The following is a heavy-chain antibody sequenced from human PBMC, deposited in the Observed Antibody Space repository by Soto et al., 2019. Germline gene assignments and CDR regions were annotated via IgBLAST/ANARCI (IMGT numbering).Heavy chain of an antibody. CDR3: ARPPGYISDWYYFDL. CDR2: ISPRSGGT. D-gene: IGHD3-9*01. J-gene: IGHJ4*02. CDR1: GYTFIDYY. V-gene: IGHV1-2*02. Sequence: ASVKVSCKASGYTFIDYYMHWVRQAPGQGFEWMGRISPRSGGTNYAQKFQGRVTMTWNTSLNTAYMELSSLISEDTAVYYCARPPGYISDWYYFDLWGQGTLVTVSS.